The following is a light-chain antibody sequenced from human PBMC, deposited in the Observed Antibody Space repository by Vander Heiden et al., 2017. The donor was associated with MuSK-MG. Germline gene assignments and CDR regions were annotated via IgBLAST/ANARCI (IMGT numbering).Light chain of an antibody. CDR3: QSYDSSLSVVV. Sequence: QSVLTQPPSVSGAPGQRVTISCTGSSSNIGAGYDVHWYQQLPGTGPKLLIYGNSNRPSGVPDRFSGSKSGTSASLDITGLQAEDEADYYCQSYDSSLSVVVFGGGTKLTVL. CDR2: GNS. CDR1: SSNIGAGYD. V-gene: IGLV1-40*01. J-gene: IGLJ2*01.